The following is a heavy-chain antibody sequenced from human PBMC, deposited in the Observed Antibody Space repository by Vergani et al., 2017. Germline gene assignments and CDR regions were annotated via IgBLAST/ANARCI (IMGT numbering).Heavy chain of an antibody. CDR1: GGSISSSSYY. CDR2: IYYSGST. Sequence: QLQLQESGPGLVKPSETLSLTCTVSGGSISSSSYYWGWLRQPXGKGLEWIGSIYYSGSTYYNPSLKSRVTISVETSKNQFSLKLSSVTAADTAVYYCARRGSNDSSGYYYCNAFDIWGQGTMVTVSS. CDR3: ARRGSNDSSGYYYCNAFDI. D-gene: IGHD3-22*01. J-gene: IGHJ3*02. V-gene: IGHV4-39*01.